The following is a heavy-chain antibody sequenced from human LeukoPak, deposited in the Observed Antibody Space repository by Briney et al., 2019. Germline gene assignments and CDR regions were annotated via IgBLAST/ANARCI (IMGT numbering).Heavy chain of an antibody. CDR2: IYYSGST. CDR1: GVSISSHY. V-gene: IGHV4-59*11. CDR3: ARDGGSSWTDYYYMDV. Sequence: SETLTLTCAVSGVSISSHYRSWIRQPPGKGLEWIGYIYYSGSTNYNPSLKSRVTISVDTSKNQFSLKLSSVTAADTAVYYCARDGGSSWTDYYYMDVWGKGTTVTVSS. J-gene: IGHJ6*03. D-gene: IGHD6-13*01.